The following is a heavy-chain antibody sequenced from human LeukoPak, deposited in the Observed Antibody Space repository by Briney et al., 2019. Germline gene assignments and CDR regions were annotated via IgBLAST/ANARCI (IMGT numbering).Heavy chain of an antibody. Sequence: GSLRLSCAASGFTFSSYWMSWVRQAPGKGLEWVATIKQDGSERYYVDSVKGRFTISRDNAKNTLYLQMNSLRAEDTAVYYCARGADTGYSSDSWGQGTLVTVSS. CDR1: GFTFSSYW. V-gene: IGHV3-7*01. J-gene: IGHJ5*02. CDR2: IKQDGSER. D-gene: IGHD6-19*01. CDR3: ARGADTGYSSDS.